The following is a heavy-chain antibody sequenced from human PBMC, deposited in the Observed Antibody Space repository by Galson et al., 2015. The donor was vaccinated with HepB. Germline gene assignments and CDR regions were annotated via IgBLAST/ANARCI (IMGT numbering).Heavy chain of an antibody. V-gene: IGHV3-74*01. CDR2: IYGDGSNT. Sequence: WMHWVRQLPGKGLVWVACIYGDGSNTNYADSVKGRFTISRDNAKNTLYLQMNSLRDEDTAVYYCAKDAGLVQDYWGQGTLVTVSS. CDR3: AKDAGLVQDY. J-gene: IGHJ4*02. D-gene: IGHD3/OR15-3a*01. CDR1: W.